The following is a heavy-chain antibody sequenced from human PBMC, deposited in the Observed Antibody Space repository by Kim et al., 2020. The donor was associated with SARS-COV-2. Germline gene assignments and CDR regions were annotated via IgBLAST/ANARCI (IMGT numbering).Heavy chain of an antibody. D-gene: IGHD3-3*01. CDR3: ARVAYDFWSGYSYVAYFDY. V-gene: IGHV4-61*02. CDR1: GGSISSGSYY. Sequence: SETLSLTCTVSGGSISSGSYYWSWIRQPAGKGLEWIGRIYTSGSTNYNPSLKSRVTISVDTSKNQFSLKLSSVTAADTAVYYCARVAYDFWSGYSYVAYFDYWGQGTLVTVSS. CDR2: IYTSGST. J-gene: IGHJ4*02.